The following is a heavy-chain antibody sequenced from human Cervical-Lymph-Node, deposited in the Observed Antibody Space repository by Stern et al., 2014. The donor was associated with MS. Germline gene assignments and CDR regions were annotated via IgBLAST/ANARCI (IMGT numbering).Heavy chain of an antibody. D-gene: IGHD2-21*02. Sequence: EDQLVESGAVVKKPGESLKISCTGVGYTFTTYWVAWVRQMPGKGLEWMGIIYPGDSDTRYSPSFEGQVTISVDESISTAYLQWSSLKASDTAMYYCARHRREVVTAHDAIAIWGQGTMVTVSS. CDR3: ARHRREVVTAHDAIAI. J-gene: IGHJ3*02. CDR1: GYTFTTYW. CDR2: IYPGDSDT. V-gene: IGHV5-51*01.